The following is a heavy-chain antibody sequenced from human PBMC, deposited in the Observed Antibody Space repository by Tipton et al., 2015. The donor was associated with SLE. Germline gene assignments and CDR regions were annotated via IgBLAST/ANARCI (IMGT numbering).Heavy chain of an antibody. V-gene: IGHV3-23*01. Sequence: SLRLSCAASGFTFSSYAMSWVRQAPGKGLEWVSGISGSGSSTYYADSVKGRFTISRDNSKNTLYLQMNSLRAEDTAVYYCAKGKSQGRNAFNIWGQGTMVAASS. CDR2: ISGSGSST. J-gene: IGHJ3*02. CDR1: GFTFSSYA. CDR3: AKGKSQGRNAFNI.